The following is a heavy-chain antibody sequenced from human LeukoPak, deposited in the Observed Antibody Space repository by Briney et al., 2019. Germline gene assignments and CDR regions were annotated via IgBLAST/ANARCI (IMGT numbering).Heavy chain of an antibody. V-gene: IGHV3-23*01. CDR3: AKGGVIVGPTTDFDY. CDR2: TSGSGGST. D-gene: IGHD1-26*01. J-gene: IGHJ4*02. CDR1: EFTFSSYA. Sequence: GGSLRLSCAASEFTFSSYAMSWVRQAPGKGLEWVSVTSGSGGSTYYADSVKGRFTISRDNSKNTLYLQMNSLRAEDTAVYYCAKGGVIVGPTTDFDYWGQGTLVTVSS.